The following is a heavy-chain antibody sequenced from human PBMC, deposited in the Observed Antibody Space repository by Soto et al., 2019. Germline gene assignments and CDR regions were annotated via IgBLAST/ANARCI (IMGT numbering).Heavy chain of an antibody. CDR2: IHYSGTT. J-gene: IGHJ4*02. Sequence: SVIKSLTCPVSCGSISSYYWSFISKTPGNGLDFIGYIHYSGTTSFFPSYTPPLRSRVTISEATSKNQFSLKLLSVTTADTAVYFCAAGEASSRNLAPYYLDFWGQGTLVT. CDR1: CGSISSYY. CDR3: AAGEASSRNLAPYYLDF. V-gene: IGHV4-59*01. D-gene: IGHD6-13*01.